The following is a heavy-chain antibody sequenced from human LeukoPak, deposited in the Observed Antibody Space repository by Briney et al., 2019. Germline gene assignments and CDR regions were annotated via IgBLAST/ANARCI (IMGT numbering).Heavy chain of an antibody. J-gene: IGHJ4*02. CDR2: LSHTGNT. D-gene: IGHD6-19*01. V-gene: IGHV4-34*01. Sequence: SETLSLTCNVSGGSFSAFYWSWIRQPPGEGLEWVGELSHTGNTNYNPSLKSRVTISVDTSKNQFSLRLTSVTASDTAVYYCARPVRCSATTCTGPFDYWGQGTLVTVSS. CDR3: ARPVRCSATTCTGPFDY. CDR1: GGSFSAFY.